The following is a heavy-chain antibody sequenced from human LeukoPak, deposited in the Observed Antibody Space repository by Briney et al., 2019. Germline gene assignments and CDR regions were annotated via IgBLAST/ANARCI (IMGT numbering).Heavy chain of an antibody. CDR1: GFTLSSYA. V-gene: IGHV3-23*01. Sequence: PGWSLRLSCAPSGFTLSSYAMSWVRQAPGKGLECISGFSGSGGSTYYADSAKGRFTISRDNSKNTLYLQMNSLRAEDTAVYYCAKSKSGSDYYDSSGYYYPYWYFDLWGRGTLVTVSS. J-gene: IGHJ2*01. CDR2: FSGSGGST. D-gene: IGHD3-22*01. CDR3: AKSKSGSDYYDSSGYYYPYWYFDL.